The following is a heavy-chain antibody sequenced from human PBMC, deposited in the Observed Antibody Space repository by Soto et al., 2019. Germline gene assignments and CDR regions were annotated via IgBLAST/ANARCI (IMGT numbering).Heavy chain of an antibody. Sequence: QITLKESGPTLVKPTQTLTLTCTFSGFSLSTSGVGVGWIRQPPGKALEWLALIYWDDDKRYSPSLKSRLTIPTDTSKNQVVLTMTNMDPVDTATYYCAHALVDLTGYYPLDYWGQGTLVTVSS. J-gene: IGHJ4*02. CDR1: GFSLSTSGVG. V-gene: IGHV2-5*02. D-gene: IGHD3-9*01. CDR3: AHALVDLTGYYPLDY. CDR2: IYWDDDK.